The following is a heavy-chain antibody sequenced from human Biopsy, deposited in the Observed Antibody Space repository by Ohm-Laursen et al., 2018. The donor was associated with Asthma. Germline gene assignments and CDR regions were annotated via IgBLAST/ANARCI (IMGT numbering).Heavy chain of an antibody. D-gene: IGHD6-19*01. CDR2: ISYTGSA. CDR1: GDAMSTSGSY. Sequence: TLSLTWIVSGDAMSTSGSYWGWIRQPPGKGLEWMGSISYTGSAYHNPSLKSRVTISVDTSKNHFSLKLSSVTAADTAVYYCARGDSSGWSHYYFDYWGQGTLVTVSS. J-gene: IGHJ4*02. CDR3: ARGDSSGWSHYYFDY. V-gene: IGHV4-39*02.